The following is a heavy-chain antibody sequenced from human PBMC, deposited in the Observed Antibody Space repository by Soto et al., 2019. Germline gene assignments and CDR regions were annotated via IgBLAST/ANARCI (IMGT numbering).Heavy chain of an antibody. J-gene: IGHJ2*01. CDR1: GFTFSSYA. Sequence: QVQLVESGGGVVQPGRSLRLSCAASGFTFSSYAMHWVRQAPGKGLEWVAVISYDGSNKYYADSVKGRFTISRDNSKNTLYLQMNSLRAEETAVYYCARDTADWYFDLWGRGTLVTVSS. D-gene: IGHD2-2*01. CDR3: ARDTADWYFDL. V-gene: IGHV3-30-3*01. CDR2: ISYDGSNK.